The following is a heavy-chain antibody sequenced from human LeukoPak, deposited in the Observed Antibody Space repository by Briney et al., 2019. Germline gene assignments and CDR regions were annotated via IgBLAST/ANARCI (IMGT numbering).Heavy chain of an antibody. CDR1: GFTFISYN. J-gene: IGHJ4*02. D-gene: IGHD1-26*01. V-gene: IGHV3-7*01. Sequence: GGSLRLSCTASGFTFISYNMNWFRQAPGKGLELVANIKQDGSEKYYVDSVQGRFTISRDNAKNSLYLQMNSLRVEDTAVYYCARRIVGPSSGGDYWGQGTPVTVSS. CDR2: IKQDGSEK. CDR3: ARRIVGPSSGGDY.